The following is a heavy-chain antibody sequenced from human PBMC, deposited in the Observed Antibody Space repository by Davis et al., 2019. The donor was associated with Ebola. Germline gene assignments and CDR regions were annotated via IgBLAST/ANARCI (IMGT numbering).Heavy chain of an antibody. V-gene: IGHV3-33*01. J-gene: IGHJ6*02. Sequence: GGSLRLSCAASGFTLKDYGMHWVRQVPGEVLEWLAAVWYVGDKTDYADSVKGRFTISRDNSEKTVSLQMNSLRAEDTAVYYCARDPGGGPAYDALDVWGQGTTVTGSS. CDR1: GFTLKDYG. D-gene: IGHD3-16*01. CDR3: ARDPGGGPAYDALDV. CDR2: VWYVGDKT.